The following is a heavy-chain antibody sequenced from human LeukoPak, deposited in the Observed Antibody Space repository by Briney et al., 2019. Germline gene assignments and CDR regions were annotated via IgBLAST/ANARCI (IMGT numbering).Heavy chain of an antibody. CDR3: ARDGVVGATNHYFDY. CDR1: GGTFSSYA. J-gene: IGHJ4*02. V-gene: IGHV1-69*05. CDR2: IIPIFGTA. Sequence: GASVTVSCKVSGGTFSSYAISWVRQAPGEGLEWMGGIIPIFGTANYSQNFQRRVTITTDESTSTAYMELSSLRSEDTAVYYCARDGVVGATNHYFDYWGQGTLVTVSS. D-gene: IGHD1-26*01.